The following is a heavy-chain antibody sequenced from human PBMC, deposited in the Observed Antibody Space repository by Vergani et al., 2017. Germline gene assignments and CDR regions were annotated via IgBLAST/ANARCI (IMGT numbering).Heavy chain of an antibody. Sequence: EVQLVESGGGLVQPGGSLRLSCAASGFTVSSNYMSWVRQAPGKGLEWVSVIYSGDSTYYADSVKGRFTISRDKSKNTLYLQMNSLRAEDTPVYYCARGGWYRDAFDIWGQGTMVTVSS. CDR2: IYSGDST. V-gene: IGHV3-66*02. D-gene: IGHD6-19*01. CDR3: ARGGWYRDAFDI. J-gene: IGHJ3*02. CDR1: GFTVSSNY.